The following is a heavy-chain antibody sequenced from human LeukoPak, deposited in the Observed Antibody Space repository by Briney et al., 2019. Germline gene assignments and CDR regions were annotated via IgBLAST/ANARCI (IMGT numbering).Heavy chain of an antibody. CDR1: GFSVSTSGMC. Sequence: SGPALVKPTQTLTLTCSFSGFSVSTSGMCVSWIRQPPGKALEWLARIDWDDDKYYRTSLKTRLTISKDTSKNQVVLTMTNMDPVDTATYYCARIRSATTDYFDYWGQGTLVTVSS. CDR3: ARIRSATTDYFDY. J-gene: IGHJ4*02. D-gene: IGHD4-11*01. V-gene: IGHV2-70*11. CDR2: IDWDDDK.